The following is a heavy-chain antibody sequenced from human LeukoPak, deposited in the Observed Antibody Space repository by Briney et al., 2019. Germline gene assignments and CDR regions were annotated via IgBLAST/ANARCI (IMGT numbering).Heavy chain of an antibody. CDR2: INPNSGGT. CDR3: ARVGSSWYSPFDY. CDR1: GYTFTGYY. J-gene: IGHJ4*02. V-gene: IGHV1-2*02. D-gene: IGHD6-13*01. Sequence: GASVKVSCKASGYTFTGYYMHWVRQAPGQGLEWMGWINPNSGGTNYAQKFQGRVTMTRDTSISTAYMELSRLRSDDTAVYYCARVGSSWYSPFDYWGQGTLVTVSS.